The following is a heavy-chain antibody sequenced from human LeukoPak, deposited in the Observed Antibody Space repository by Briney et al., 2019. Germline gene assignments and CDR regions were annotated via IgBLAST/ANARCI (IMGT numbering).Heavy chain of an antibody. CDR1: GFTFSSYA. CDR3: ARRGITMVRGVSGNWFDP. D-gene: IGHD3-10*01. Sequence: GGSLRLSCAASGFTFSSYAMSWVRQAPGKGLEWVSSISGSGGRTYFADSVKGRFTISRDNSKNTLYLQMNSLRAEDTAVYYCARRGITMVRGVSGNWFDPWGQGTLVTVSS. J-gene: IGHJ5*02. V-gene: IGHV3-23*01. CDR2: ISGSGGRT.